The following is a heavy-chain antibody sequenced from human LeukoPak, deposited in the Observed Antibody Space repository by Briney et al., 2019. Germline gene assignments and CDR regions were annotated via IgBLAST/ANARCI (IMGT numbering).Heavy chain of an antibody. J-gene: IGHJ3*02. CDR3: ARVGASVRYFDWLYAFDI. CDR1: GYTLTELS. D-gene: IGHD3-9*01. V-gene: IGHV1-24*01. Sequence: GASVKVSCKVSGYTLTELSMHWVRQAPGKGLEWMGGFDPEDGETIYAQKFQGRVTMTTDTSTSTAYMELRSLRSDDTAVYYCARVGASVRYFDWLYAFDIWGQGTMVTVSS. CDR2: FDPEDGET.